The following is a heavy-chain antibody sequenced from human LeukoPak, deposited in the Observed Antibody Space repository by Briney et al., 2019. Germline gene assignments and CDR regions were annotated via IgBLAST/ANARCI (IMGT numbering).Heavy chain of an antibody. D-gene: IGHD1-7*01. CDR2: ISFSVNTK. CDR3: ASPHLGTTDVYDAFDI. Sequence: PGGSLRLSCAASGFTFSDYSMNWVRQAPGKGLEWVSYISFSVNTKYYGDSVKGRFTISRDNAKNSLYLHMDSLRAEDTAVYYCASPHLGTTDVYDAFDIWGQGTMVTVSS. CDR1: GFTFSDYS. V-gene: IGHV3-48*04. J-gene: IGHJ3*02.